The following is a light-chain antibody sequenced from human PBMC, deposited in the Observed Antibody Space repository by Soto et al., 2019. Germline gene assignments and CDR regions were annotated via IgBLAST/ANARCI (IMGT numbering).Light chain of an antibody. CDR3: AAWDDSLMV. Sequence: QSVLTQPPSASGTPGQRVTISCSGSSSNIGSNYVYWYQQLPGTAPKLLIYRNNQRPSGVPDRFSGSKSGTSVSLAISGLRSEDEADYYCAAWDDSLMVFGGGTKLTVL. V-gene: IGLV1-47*01. CDR2: RNN. J-gene: IGLJ3*02. CDR1: SSNIGSNY.